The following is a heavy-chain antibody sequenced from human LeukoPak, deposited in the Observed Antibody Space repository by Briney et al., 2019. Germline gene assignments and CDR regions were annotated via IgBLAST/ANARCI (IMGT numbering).Heavy chain of an antibody. CDR3: AKDPLYYEYYFDY. CDR2: ISCDGSNK. J-gene: IGHJ4*02. D-gene: IGHD3-3*01. CDR1: RFPLSSSG. V-gene: IGHV3-30*18. Sequence: PGRSLRLSCAASRFPLSSSGMHWVRQAPGKGLEWVAVISCDGSNKYYADSVKGRFTIYSDNSKNTLYLQMNSLRAEDAAVYYCAKDPLYYEYYFDYWGQGTLVTVSS.